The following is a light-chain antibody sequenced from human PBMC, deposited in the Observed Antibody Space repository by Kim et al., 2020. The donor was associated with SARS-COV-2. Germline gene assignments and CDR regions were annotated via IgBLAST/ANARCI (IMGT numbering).Light chain of an antibody. Sequence: DIVMTQSPDSLAVSLGERATINCKSSQSVLYSSNSNNYLAWYQQKPRQPPKLLIYWASTRESGVPDRFSGSGSGTDFTLTISSLQAEDVAVYYCQQYYSSPLTFGGGTKV. CDR1: QSVLYSSNSNNY. CDR3: QQYYSSPLT. J-gene: IGKJ4*01. CDR2: WAS. V-gene: IGKV4-1*01.